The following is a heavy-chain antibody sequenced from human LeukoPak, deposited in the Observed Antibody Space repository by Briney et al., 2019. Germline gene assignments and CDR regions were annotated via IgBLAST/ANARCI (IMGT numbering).Heavy chain of an antibody. CDR1: GFTFDDYA. V-gene: IGHV3-9*03. CDR2: ISWNSGSI. D-gene: IGHD3-22*01. CDR3: AKDTTDYYDSSGQGGVFDY. Sequence: PGGSLRLSCAASGFTFDDYAMHWVRQAPGKGLEWVSGISWNSGSIGYADSVKGRFTISRDNAKNSLYLQMNSLRAEDMALYYCAKDTTDYYDSSGQGGVFDYWGQGTLVTASS. J-gene: IGHJ4*02.